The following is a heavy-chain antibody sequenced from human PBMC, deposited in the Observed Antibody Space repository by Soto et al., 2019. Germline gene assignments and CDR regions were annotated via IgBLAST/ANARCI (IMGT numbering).Heavy chain of an antibody. CDR3: ARHSLATQPGDY. D-gene: IGHD5-12*01. V-gene: IGHV5-51*01. CDR2: IYPGDSDT. Sequence: RGESLKISCKASGYSFSTYWIAWVRQRPGKGLDWMGIIYPGDSDTRYSPPFQGQVTISVDNSIDTAYLEWTTLRASDSAMYYCARHSLATQPGDYWGQGTRVTVSS. CDR1: GYSFSTYW. J-gene: IGHJ4*02.